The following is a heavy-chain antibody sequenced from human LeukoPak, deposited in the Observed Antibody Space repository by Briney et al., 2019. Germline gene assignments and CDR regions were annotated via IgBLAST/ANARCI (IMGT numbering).Heavy chain of an antibody. V-gene: IGHV3-21*01. CDR3: ARHYYDSSGYTFDY. CDR2: ITSTGSYI. J-gene: IGHJ4*02. D-gene: IGHD3-22*01. Sequence: GGSLRLSCAASGFTFSVYSMNWVRPAPGKGLEWVSSITSTGSYIYYADSVKGRFTISRDNAKNSLYLQMNSLRAEDTAVYYCARHYYDSSGYTFDYWGQGTLVTVSS. CDR1: GFTFSVYS.